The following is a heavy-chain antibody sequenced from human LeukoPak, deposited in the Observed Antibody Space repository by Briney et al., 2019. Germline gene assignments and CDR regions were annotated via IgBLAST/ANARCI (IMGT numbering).Heavy chain of an antibody. CDR2: IYYTGST. D-gene: IGHD6-19*01. J-gene: IGHJ4*02. V-gene: IGHV4-59*01. CDR1: GGFISSYF. CDR3: ARSRGWYSDLDY. Sequence: SETLSLTCTVSGGFISSYFWSWIRQPPGKGLEWIGYIYYTGSTNYNPSLKSRVTISVDTSKNQFSLNLSSVTAADTAVYYCARSRGWYSDLDYWGQGTLVTVSS.